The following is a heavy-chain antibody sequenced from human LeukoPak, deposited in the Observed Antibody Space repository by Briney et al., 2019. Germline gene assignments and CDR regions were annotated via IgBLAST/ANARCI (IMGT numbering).Heavy chain of an antibody. CDR3: ARDPIRCSSTSCYKGPDYYYYYMDV. V-gene: IGHV4-61*02. Sequence: SQTLSLTCTVSGGSISSGSYYWSWLRQPAGKGLEWIGRIYTGGSTNYNPSLKSRVTISVDTSKNQFSLKLSSVTAADTAVYYCARDPIRCSSTSCYKGPDYYYYYMDVWGKGTTVTVSS. J-gene: IGHJ6*03. CDR2: IYTGGST. CDR1: GGSISSGSYY. D-gene: IGHD2-2*02.